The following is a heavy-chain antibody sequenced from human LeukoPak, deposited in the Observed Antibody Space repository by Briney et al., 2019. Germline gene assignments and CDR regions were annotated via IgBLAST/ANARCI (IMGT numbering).Heavy chain of an antibody. Sequence: GASVKVSCKAFGYTFTSYYMHWVRQAPGQGLEWMGIINPSGGSTSYAQKFQGRVTMTRDMSTSTVYMELSSLRSEDTAVYYCARATYVTSRHGDYARYYHYYYMDVWGEGTTVTVSS. CDR2: INPSGGST. CDR1: GYTFTSYY. V-gene: IGHV1-46*01. D-gene: IGHD4-17*01. CDR3: ARATYVTSRHGDYARYYHYYYMDV. J-gene: IGHJ6*03.